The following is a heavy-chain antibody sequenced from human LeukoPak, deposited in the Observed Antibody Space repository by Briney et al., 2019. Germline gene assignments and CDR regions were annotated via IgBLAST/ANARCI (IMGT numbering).Heavy chain of an antibody. J-gene: IGHJ6*04. CDR3: AKEKRVRGVINVYYGMDV. V-gene: IGHV3-30*18. D-gene: IGHD3-10*01. Sequence: PGGSLRLSCAASGFTFSSYGMHWVRQAPGKGLEWVAVISYDGSNKYYADSVKGRFTISRDNSKNTLYLQMNSLRAEDMAVYYCAKEKRVRGVINVYYGMDVWGKGTTVTVSS. CDR1: GFTFSSYG. CDR2: ISYDGSNK.